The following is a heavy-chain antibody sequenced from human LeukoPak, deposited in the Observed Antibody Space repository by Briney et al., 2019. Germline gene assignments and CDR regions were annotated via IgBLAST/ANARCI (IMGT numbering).Heavy chain of an antibody. Sequence: ASVKVSCKASGYTFTDYYMHWVRQAPGQGLEWMGWINPNSGGTNYAQKFQGRVTMTRDTSISTAYMELSRLRSDDTAVYYCARGTGYGDYVFDYWGQGTLVTVSS. CDR2: INPNSGGT. V-gene: IGHV1-2*02. J-gene: IGHJ4*02. D-gene: IGHD4-17*01. CDR1: GYTFTDYY. CDR3: ARGTGYGDYVFDY.